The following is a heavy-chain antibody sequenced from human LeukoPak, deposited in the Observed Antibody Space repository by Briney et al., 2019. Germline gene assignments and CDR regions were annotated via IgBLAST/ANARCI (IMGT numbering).Heavy chain of an antibody. V-gene: IGHV3-23*01. CDR3: AKEARYYYDSSGYDAFDI. J-gene: IGHJ3*02. CDR1: GFTFSSYA. Sequence: GGSLRLSCAASGFTFSSYAMSWVRQAPGKGLEWVSAISGSGGSTYYADSVKGRFTISRDNSKNTLYLQMNSLRAEDTAVYYCAKEARYYYDSSGYDAFDIWGQGTMVTVSS. D-gene: IGHD3-22*01. CDR2: ISGSGGST.